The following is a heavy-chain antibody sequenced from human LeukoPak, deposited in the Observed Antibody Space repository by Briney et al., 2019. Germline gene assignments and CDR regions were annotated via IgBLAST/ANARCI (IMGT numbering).Heavy chain of an antibody. V-gene: IGHV1-69*13. Sequence: ASVKVSCKASGGTFSSYAISWVRQAPGQGLEWMGGIIPIFGTANYAQKFQGRVTITADESTSTAYMELSSLRSEDTAVYYCARGQQLVGGFDYWGQGTLVTVSS. J-gene: IGHJ4*02. CDR2: IIPIFGTA. D-gene: IGHD6-13*01. CDR3: ARGQQLVGGFDY. CDR1: GGTFSSYA.